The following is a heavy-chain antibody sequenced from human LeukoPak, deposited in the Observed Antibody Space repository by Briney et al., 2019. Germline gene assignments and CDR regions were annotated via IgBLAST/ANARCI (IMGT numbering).Heavy chain of an antibody. CDR1: GFSISDYG. D-gene: IGHD4-17*01. Sequence: PGGSLRLSCALSGFSISDYGVNWVRRAPGKGLEWLSHSNSNGGVISYADSVKGRFTISRDTAKNSLYLQMNSLRVEDTAIYYCARDPDGDYDFDYWGQGTLVTVSS. CDR3: ARDPDGDYDFDY. V-gene: IGHV3-48*01. CDR2: SNSNGGVI. J-gene: IGHJ4*02.